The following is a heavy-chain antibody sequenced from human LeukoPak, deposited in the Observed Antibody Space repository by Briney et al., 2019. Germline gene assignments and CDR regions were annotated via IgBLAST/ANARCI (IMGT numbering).Heavy chain of an antibody. V-gene: IGHV4-39*07. Sequence: SETLSLTCTVSGGSISSSSYYWGWIRQPPGKGLEWIGSIYYSGSTCYNPSLKSRVTISVDTSKNQFSLKLSSVTAADTAVYYCARTADVLLWFGEFDYWGQGTLVTVSS. D-gene: IGHD3-10*01. J-gene: IGHJ4*02. CDR2: IYYSGST. CDR3: ARTADVLLWFGEFDY. CDR1: GGSISSSSYY.